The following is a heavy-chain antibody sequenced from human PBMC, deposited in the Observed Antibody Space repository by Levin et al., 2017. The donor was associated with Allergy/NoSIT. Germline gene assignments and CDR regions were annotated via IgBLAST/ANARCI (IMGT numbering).Heavy chain of an antibody. CDR1: GFTFSSYA. D-gene: IGHD2-15*01. V-gene: IGHV3-30-3*01. Sequence: GGSLRLSCAASGFTFSSYAMHWVRQAPGKGLEWVAVISYDGSNKYYADSVKGRFTISRDNSKNTLYLQMNSLRAEDTAVYYCARDLTRYCSGGSGWYFDRWGRGTLVTVSS. J-gene: IGHJ2*01. CDR3: ARDLTRYCSGGSGWYFDR. CDR2: ISYDGSNK.